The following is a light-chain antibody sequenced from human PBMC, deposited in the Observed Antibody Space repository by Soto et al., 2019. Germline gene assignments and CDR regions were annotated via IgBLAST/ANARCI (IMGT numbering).Light chain of an antibody. Sequence: QSVLTQPASVSGSPGQSITISCTGTSSDVGGYNYVSWYQQHPGRAPKLIISDVSNRPSGVSDRFSGSKSGNTASLTISGLQAEDEADYYCSSYTNSRVPVFGGGTKVTVL. CDR3: SSYTNSRVPV. J-gene: IGLJ2*01. CDR2: DVS. CDR1: SSDVGGYNY. V-gene: IGLV2-14*03.